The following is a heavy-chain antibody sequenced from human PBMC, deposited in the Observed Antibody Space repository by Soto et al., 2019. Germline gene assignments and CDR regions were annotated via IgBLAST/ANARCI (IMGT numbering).Heavy chain of an antibody. Sequence: GGSLRLSCAASGFTFSSYAMSWVRQAPGKGLEWVSAISGSGGSTYYADSVKGRFTISRDNSKNTLYLQMNSLRAEDTAVYYCAKDSLLWFRSPSDAFDIWGQGTMVTVSS. V-gene: IGHV3-23*01. D-gene: IGHD3-10*01. CDR2: ISGSGGST. J-gene: IGHJ3*02. CDR3: AKDSLLWFRSPSDAFDI. CDR1: GFTFSSYA.